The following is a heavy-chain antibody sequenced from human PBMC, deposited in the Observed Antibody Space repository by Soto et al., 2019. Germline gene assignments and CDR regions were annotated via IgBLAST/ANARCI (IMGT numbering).Heavy chain of an antibody. CDR1: GYTFSNFW. D-gene: IGHD4-17*01. Sequence: PGESLKISCQSSGYTFSNFWIGWVRQLPGKGLEWMGIIYPGDHETRYSPSFHGKVTISADRSINTAYLQWNSLEASDTAVYYCAKIRTSYFDYWGQGTLVTVSS. CDR3: AKIRTSYFDY. CDR2: IYPGDHET. V-gene: IGHV5-51*01. J-gene: IGHJ4*02.